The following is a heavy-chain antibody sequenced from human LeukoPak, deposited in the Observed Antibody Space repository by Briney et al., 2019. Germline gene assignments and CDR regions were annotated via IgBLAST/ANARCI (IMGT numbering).Heavy chain of an antibody. J-gene: IGHJ4*02. V-gene: IGHV3-23*01. D-gene: IGHD1-26*01. CDR1: GFTFSSYA. Sequence: GGSLRLPCAASGFTFSSYAMSWVRQAPGKGLEWVSAISGSGGSTYYADSVKGRFTISRDNSKNTLYLQMNSLRAEDAAVYYCAKDPNSVVGTDYWGQGTLVTVSS. CDR3: AKDPNSVVGTDY. CDR2: ISGSGGST.